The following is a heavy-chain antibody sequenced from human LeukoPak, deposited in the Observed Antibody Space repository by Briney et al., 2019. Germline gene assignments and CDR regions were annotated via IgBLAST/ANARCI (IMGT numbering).Heavy chain of an antibody. Sequence: GGSLRLSCAASGFTFSSYAMSWVRQAPGKGPEWVSTISGSGGSIYYADSVKGRFTISRDNSKNTLYLQMNSLRAEDTAVYYCAKRGYYYDSSGYYYFDYWGQGTLVTVSS. CDR1: GFTFSSYA. J-gene: IGHJ4*02. CDR2: ISGSGGSI. CDR3: AKRGYYYDSSGYYYFDY. V-gene: IGHV3-23*01. D-gene: IGHD3-22*01.